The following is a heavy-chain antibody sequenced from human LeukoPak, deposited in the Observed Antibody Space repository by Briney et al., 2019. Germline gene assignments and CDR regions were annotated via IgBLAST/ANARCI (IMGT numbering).Heavy chain of an antibody. CDR2: IYPGDSDT. D-gene: IGHD2-8*02. CDR3: ARQFRLVGGDLDY. CDR1: GYSFTNYW. V-gene: IGHV5-51*01. J-gene: IGHJ4*02. Sequence: GESLKISCKGSGYSFTNYWIGWVRQMPGKGLEWMGIIYPGDSDTRYSPSFQGQVTISADKSTTTAYLQWSSLKASDTAMYYCARQFRLVGGDLDYWGQGTLVTVSS.